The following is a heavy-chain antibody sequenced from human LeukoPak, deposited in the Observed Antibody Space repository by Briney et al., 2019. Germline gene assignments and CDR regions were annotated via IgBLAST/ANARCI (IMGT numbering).Heavy chain of an antibody. CDR1: GYTFTGYY. V-gene: IGHV1-2*06. CDR2: INPNSGGT. CDR3: ASNLYDSEGY. Sequence: ASVTVSCKASGYTFTGYYMHWVRQAPGQGLEWMGRINPNSGGTNYEQKFQGRVTMTRDTCISTAYMELSRLRSDDTAVYYCASNLYDSEGYWGQGTLVTVSS. D-gene: IGHD2/OR15-2a*01. J-gene: IGHJ4*02.